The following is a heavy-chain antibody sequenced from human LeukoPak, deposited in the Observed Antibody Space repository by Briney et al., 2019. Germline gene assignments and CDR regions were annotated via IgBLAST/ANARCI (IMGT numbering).Heavy chain of an antibody. CDR1: GFTFDDYG. Sequence: PGGSLRLSCAASGFTFDDYGMSWVRQAPGKGLEWVSGINWNGGSTGYADSVKGRFTISRDNAKNSLYLQRNSLRAEDTALYYCARDYGHYVGPVAFDIWGQGTMVTVSS. CDR2: INWNGGST. D-gene: IGHD4-17*01. V-gene: IGHV3-20*04. J-gene: IGHJ3*02. CDR3: ARDYGHYVGPVAFDI.